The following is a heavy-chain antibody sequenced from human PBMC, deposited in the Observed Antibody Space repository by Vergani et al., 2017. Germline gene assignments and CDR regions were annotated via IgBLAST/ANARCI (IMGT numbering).Heavy chain of an antibody. D-gene: IGHD5-18*01. V-gene: IGHV3-30*02. CDR2: IRYDGSNK. J-gene: IGHJ4*02. CDR1: GFTFSSYG. CDR3: AKAAMGVFDY. Sequence: QVQLVESGGGVVQPGGSLRLSCAASGFTFSSYGMHWVGQAPGKGLEWVAFIRYDGSNKYYANSVKGRFTISRDNSKNTLYLQMNSLRAEDTAVYYCAKAAMGVFDYWGQGTLVTVSS.